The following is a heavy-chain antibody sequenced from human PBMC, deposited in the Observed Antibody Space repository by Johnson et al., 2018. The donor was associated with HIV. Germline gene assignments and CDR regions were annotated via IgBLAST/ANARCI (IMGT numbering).Heavy chain of an antibody. CDR3: ASQLGATGAFDI. Sequence: QVQLVESGGGVVQPGGSLRLSCAASGFTFSSYAMHWVRQAPGKGLEWVAVISYDGSTKYYADSVKGRFTISRDNSKNPLYLQMNTLRAEDTALYYCASQLGATGAFDIWGQGTMVTVSS. CDR1: GFTFSSYA. V-gene: IGHV3-30*04. CDR2: ISYDGSTK. J-gene: IGHJ3*02. D-gene: IGHD1-26*01.